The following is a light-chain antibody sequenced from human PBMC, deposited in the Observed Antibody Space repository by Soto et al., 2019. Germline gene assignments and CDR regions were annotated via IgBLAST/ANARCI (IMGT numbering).Light chain of an antibody. J-gene: IGKJ2*01. V-gene: IGKV1-6*01. CDR3: LQDYNYPLT. CDR1: QDIRKD. CDR2: GAS. Sequence: IQMTQSPSSLSASVGDRVTITCRASQDIRKDLAWYQQKPGKAPQILIYGASTLQTGVASRFSGSGSPTDFTLTISSLQPEDSAAYYCLQDYNYPLTFGQGTKVDIK.